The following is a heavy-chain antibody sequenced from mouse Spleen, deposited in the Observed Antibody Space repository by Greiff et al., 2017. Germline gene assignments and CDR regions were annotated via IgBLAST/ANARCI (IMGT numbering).Heavy chain of an antibody. CDR2: INPSTGYT. Sequence: VQLQQSGAELAKPGASVKMSCKASGYTFTSYWMHWVKQRPGQGLEWIGYINPSTGYTEYNQKFKDKATLTADKSSSTAYMQLSSLTSEDSAVYYCASIYDGYPAWFAYWGQGTLVTVSA. CDR1: GYTFTSYW. J-gene: IGHJ3*01. CDR3: ASIYDGYPAWFAY. V-gene: IGHV1-7*01. D-gene: IGHD2-3*01.